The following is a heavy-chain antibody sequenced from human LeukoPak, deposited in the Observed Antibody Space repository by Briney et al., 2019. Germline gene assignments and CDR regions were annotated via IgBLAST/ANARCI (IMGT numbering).Heavy chain of an antibody. J-gene: IGHJ4*02. CDR1: GYTLTELS. CDR3: ARSYSRSWADYFDY. CDR2: FDPEDGET. V-gene: IGHV1-24*01. Sequence: ASVKVSCKVSGYTLTELSMHWVRQAPGKGLEWMGGFDPEDGETIYAQKFQGRVTMTRDTSTSTVYMELSSLRSEDTAVYYCARSYSRSWADYFDYWGQGTLVTVSS. D-gene: IGHD6-13*01.